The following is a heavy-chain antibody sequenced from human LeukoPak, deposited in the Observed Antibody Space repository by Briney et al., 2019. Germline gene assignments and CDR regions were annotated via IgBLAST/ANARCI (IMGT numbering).Heavy chain of an antibody. CDR1: GFTLSRHG. CDR2: ISNDGSRK. Sequence: GRSLRLSCAPSGFTLSRHGMHWVRQAPGKGLEWVAIISNDGSRKYYAHSVEGRFTISRDNSKNTLYLQMDSLRAEDTAVYYCARDRAWNYFDYWGQGTLVTVSS. CDR3: ARDRAWNYFDY. J-gene: IGHJ4*02. D-gene: IGHD3-3*01. V-gene: IGHV3-30*03.